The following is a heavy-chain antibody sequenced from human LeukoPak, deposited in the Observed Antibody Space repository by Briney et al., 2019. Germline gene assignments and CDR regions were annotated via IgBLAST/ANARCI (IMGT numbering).Heavy chain of an antibody. V-gene: IGHV1-8*02. Sequence: ASVKVSCKASGYTFTSYGISWVRQATGQGLEWMGWMNPNSGNTGYAQKFQGRVTMTRNTSISTAYMELSSLRSDDTAVYYCARGTPSGWYGTAYWGQGTLVTVSS. J-gene: IGHJ4*02. CDR1: GYTFTSYG. CDR2: MNPNSGNT. CDR3: ARGTPSGWYGTAY. D-gene: IGHD6-19*01.